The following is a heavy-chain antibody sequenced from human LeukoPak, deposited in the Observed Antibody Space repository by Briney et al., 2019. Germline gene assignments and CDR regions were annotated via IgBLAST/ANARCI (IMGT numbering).Heavy chain of an antibody. V-gene: IGHV1-69*06. CDR3: AMIGVAGNYYYYGMVV. J-gene: IGHJ6*04. Sequence: SGKLSCTAAGATFSNNHPNSLRRSPGHRLGWRGGFIPISGTADYARNYPPRVTITADRSTSTVYMELNSLRSEDTAVYYCAMIGVAGNYYYYGMVVWGKGTTVTVSS. CDR1: GATFSNNH. CDR2: FIPISGTA. D-gene: IGHD6-19*01.